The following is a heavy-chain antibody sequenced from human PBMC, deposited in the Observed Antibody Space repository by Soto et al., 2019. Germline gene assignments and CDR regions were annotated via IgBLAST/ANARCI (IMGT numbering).Heavy chain of an antibody. CDR1: GGTFSSYA. CDR3: AREGRYGDYGSLWWFDP. Sequence: ASVKVSCKASGGTFSSYAISWVRQAPGQGLEWMGGIIPIFGTANYAQKFQGRVTITADESTSTAYMELSSLRSEDTAVYYCAREGRYGDYGSLWWFDPWGQGTLVTVSS. J-gene: IGHJ5*02. D-gene: IGHD4-17*01. V-gene: IGHV1-69*13. CDR2: IIPIFGTA.